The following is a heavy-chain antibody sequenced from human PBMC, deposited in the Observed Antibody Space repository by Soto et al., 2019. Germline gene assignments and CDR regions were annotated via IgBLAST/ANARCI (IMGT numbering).Heavy chain of an antibody. D-gene: IGHD3-16*01. J-gene: IGHJ4*02. CDR2: IHHSGST. CDR3: AENGSYDLVN. Sequence: PSETLSLTCGVSGGSVSRDNWWSWVRQPPGKGLEWIGEIHHSGSTNYSPSLKSRVTMSVDKSRNQFSLKLTSVTAAGTAVYYCAENGSYDLVNWGQGTRVTVSS. V-gene: IGHV4-4*02. CDR1: GGSVSRDNW.